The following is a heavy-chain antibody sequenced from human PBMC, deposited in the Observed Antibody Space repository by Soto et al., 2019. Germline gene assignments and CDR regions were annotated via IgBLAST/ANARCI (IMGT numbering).Heavy chain of an antibody. V-gene: IGHV3-15*07. D-gene: IGHD3-22*01. J-gene: IGHJ6*02. Sequence: EVQLVESGGDLVQPGGSLRLSCVGSGFTFSYPWMNWVRQAPGKGLEWVGRIKSKVHGETIDYGAHVKGRASISRDDSSSTLYLQMSSLKNEDKAVYYCVADMIVETCGMGVWGQGTTVTVSS. CDR2: IKSKVHGETI. CDR1: GFTFSYPW. CDR3: VADMIVETCGMGV.